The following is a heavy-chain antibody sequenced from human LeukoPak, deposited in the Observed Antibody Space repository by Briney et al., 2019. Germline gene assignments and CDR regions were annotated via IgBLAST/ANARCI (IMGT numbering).Heavy chain of an antibody. D-gene: IGHD3-22*01. CDR2: IYYSGNT. CDR1: GGSISRSNYY. CDR3: ARGDYYYDSTDLGAFDI. J-gene: IGHJ3*02. Sequence: SETLSLTCIVSGGSISRSNYYWGWIRQSPGKGLEWIGSIYYSGNTYYNPSLKSRVTISVDSSKNQFSQKLSSVTAADTAVYYCARGDYYYDSTDLGAFDIWGQGTMVTVSS. V-gene: IGHV4-39*01.